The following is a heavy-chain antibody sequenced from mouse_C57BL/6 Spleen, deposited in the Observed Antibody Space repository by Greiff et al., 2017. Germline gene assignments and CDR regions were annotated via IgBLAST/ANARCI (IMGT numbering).Heavy chain of an antibody. CDR1: GYTFTDYN. V-gene: IGHV1-18*01. J-gene: IGHJ2*01. Sequence: VQLQPSGPELVKPGASVKIPCKASGYTFTDYNMAWVQQRHGKTLEWIGDLNPNNGGTISNQTFKGKATLTVDKSSSTDYMELRSLTSEDTAVYYCARGSTTVSCDDWGQGTTRTVSS. D-gene: IGHD1-1*01. CDR2: LNPNNGGT. CDR3: ARGSTTVSCDD.